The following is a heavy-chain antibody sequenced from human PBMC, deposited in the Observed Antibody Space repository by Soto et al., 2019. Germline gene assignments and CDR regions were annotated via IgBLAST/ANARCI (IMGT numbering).Heavy chain of an antibody. Sequence: GGSLRLSCAASGFVFSSYAMSWVRQAPGKGLEWISAISGSGGTTYYADSVKGRLTISRDNPKNTLYLQMNSLRAEDTAVYYCAREPLRRVANNWCDPWGQGTLFTVSS. CDR1: GFVFSSYA. J-gene: IGHJ5*02. V-gene: IGHV3-23*01. D-gene: IGHD2-15*01. CDR2: ISGSGGTT. CDR3: AREPLRRVANNWCDP.